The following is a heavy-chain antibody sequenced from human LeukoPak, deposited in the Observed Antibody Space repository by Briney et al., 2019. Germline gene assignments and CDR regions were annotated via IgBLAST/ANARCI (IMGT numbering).Heavy chain of an antibody. V-gene: IGHV3-23*01. CDR2: ISDSGVTA. CDR1: GFTFSNYA. D-gene: IGHD3-22*01. Sequence: PGGSLRLSCAASGFTFSNYAMSWVRQAPGQGLDWVSAISDSGVTAYYADSVKGRFTISRDNSKNTLYLQMNSLRAEDTAVYYCAGSLTESTYYYDSSGPDAFDIWGQGTMVTVSS. J-gene: IGHJ3*02. CDR3: AGSLTESTYYYDSSGPDAFDI.